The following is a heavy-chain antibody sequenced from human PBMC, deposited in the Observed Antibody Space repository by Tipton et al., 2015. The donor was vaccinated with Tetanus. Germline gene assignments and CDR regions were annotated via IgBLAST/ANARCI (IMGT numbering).Heavy chain of an antibody. V-gene: IGHV4-59*12. Sequence: TLSLTCTVSGGSISSYYWSWIRQPPGKGLEWIGYISYSGTTHYNPSLKSRVTISIDRSKNQLSLKLTSVTAADTAVYYCARATSTGPAYNWFDPWGQRTLVTVSS. CDR3: ARATSTGPAYNWFDP. J-gene: IGHJ5*02. CDR1: GGSISSYY. D-gene: IGHD2-8*02. CDR2: ISYSGTT.